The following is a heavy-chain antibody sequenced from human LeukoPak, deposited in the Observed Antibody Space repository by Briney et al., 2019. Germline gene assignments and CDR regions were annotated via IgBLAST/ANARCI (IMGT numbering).Heavy chain of an antibody. CDR3: ARDGYCSSTSCYDLNYYYGMDV. V-gene: IGHV1-69*04. CDR2: IIPILRIA. J-gene: IGHJ6*02. D-gene: IGHD2-2*03. Sequence: SVKVSCKASGGTFSSYAISWVRQAPGKGLEWMGRIIPILRIASYAGKFQGGVTITADKFTSTDYMELSCLRSEDTAVYYCARDGYCSSTSCYDLNYYYGMDVWGQGTTVTVSS. CDR1: GGTFSSYA.